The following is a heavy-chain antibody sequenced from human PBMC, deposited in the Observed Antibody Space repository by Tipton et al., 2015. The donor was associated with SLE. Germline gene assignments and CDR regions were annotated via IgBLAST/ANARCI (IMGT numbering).Heavy chain of an antibody. CDR2: MYSSGST. D-gene: IGHD5-18*01. CDR1: GGSISSYH. CDR3: VRSVDTAMVA. Sequence: LRLSCTVSGGSISSYHWNWIRQPAGKGLEWIGRMYSSGSTNYNPSLKSRVTMSVDTSKNQFSLKLSSVTAADTAVYYCVRSVDTAMVAWGQGTLVTVSS. V-gene: IGHV4-4*07. J-gene: IGHJ5*02.